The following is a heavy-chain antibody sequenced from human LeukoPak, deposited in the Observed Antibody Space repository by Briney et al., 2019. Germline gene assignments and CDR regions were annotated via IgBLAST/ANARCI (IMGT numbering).Heavy chain of an antibody. V-gene: IGHV4-59*01. Sequence: SETLSLTCTVSGGSISSYYWSWIRQPPGKGLEWIGYIYYSGSTNYNPSLKSRVTISVDTSKNQFSLKLSSVTAADTAVYYCAREVAAAGGHNWFDPWGQGTLATVSS. CDR1: GGSISSYY. CDR2: IYYSGST. D-gene: IGHD6-13*01. J-gene: IGHJ5*02. CDR3: AREVAAAGGHNWFDP.